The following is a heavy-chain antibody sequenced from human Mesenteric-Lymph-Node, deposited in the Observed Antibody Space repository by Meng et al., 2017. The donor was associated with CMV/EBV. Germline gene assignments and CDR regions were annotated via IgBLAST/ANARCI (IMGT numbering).Heavy chain of an antibody. CDR2: IYNSGTT. CDR3: AREIYAAAGFLDF. D-gene: IGHD6-13*01. Sequence: SETLSLTCTVSAYSINSGYYCGWIRQPPGKGLEWFVSIYNSGTTYYNPPLKNRVTISVDTSKNQFSLKLSSVTAADTAVYYCAREIYAAAGFLDFWGQGTLVTVSS. CDR1: AYSINSGYY. J-gene: IGHJ4*02. V-gene: IGHV4-38-2*02.